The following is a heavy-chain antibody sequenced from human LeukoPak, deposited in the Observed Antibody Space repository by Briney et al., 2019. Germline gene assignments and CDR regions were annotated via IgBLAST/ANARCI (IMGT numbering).Heavy chain of an antibody. Sequence: GGSLRLSCAASGFTFSIYGMHWVRQAPGKGLEWVSAINGVGSNTYYADSVKGRFTISRDNSRNILFLQVSSLRDEDTAIYYCAKVYGDYVFAFDIWGQGTMVTVSS. CDR2: INGVGSNT. CDR1: GFTFSIYG. CDR3: AKVYGDYVFAFDI. V-gene: IGHV3-23*01. D-gene: IGHD4-17*01. J-gene: IGHJ3*02.